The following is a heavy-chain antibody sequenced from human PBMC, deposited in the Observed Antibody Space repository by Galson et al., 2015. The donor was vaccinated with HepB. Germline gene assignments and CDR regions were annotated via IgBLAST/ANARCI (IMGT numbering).Heavy chain of an antibody. CDR2: IRIEAYGATI. CDR1: GFTFGDYA. J-gene: IGHJ4*02. CDR3: TREANHCASSSCYHPGFFDY. D-gene: IGHD2-2*01. Sequence: SLRLSCAASGFTFGDYAMSWVRQAPGKGLEWVGFIRIEAYGATIEHAASVKGRFIISRDDSKSIAYLQMNSLKTEDTAMYYCTREANHCASSSCYHPGFFDYWGQGTLVTVSS. V-gene: IGHV3-49*04.